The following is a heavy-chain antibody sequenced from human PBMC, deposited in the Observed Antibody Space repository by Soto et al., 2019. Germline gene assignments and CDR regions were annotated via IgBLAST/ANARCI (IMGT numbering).Heavy chain of an antibody. CDR3: AREAGTWHLPLNWFDP. J-gene: IGHJ5*02. CDR2: ISSSSSTI. D-gene: IGHD6-19*01. CDR1: GFTFSRYS. V-gene: IGHV3-48*02. Sequence: GGSLRLSCAASGFTFSRYSMNWVRQAPGKGLEWVSYISSSSSTIYYADSVKGRFTISRDNAKNSLYLQMNSLRDEDTAVYYCAREAGTWHLPLNWFDPWGQGTLVTVSS.